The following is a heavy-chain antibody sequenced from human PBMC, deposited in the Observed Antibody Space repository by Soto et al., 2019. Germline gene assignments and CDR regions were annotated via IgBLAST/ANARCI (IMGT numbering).Heavy chain of an antibody. CDR1: GYSFVTYG. V-gene: IGHV1-18*04. Sequence: QIQLVQSGLEVKKPGASVRVSCKTSGYSFVTYGISWVRQAPGQGPEWVAWIGTYKGSTRYSERLQGRATLSTDMTATTAYMELRRLGPDDTAVYYCARDVQHWWDYPTGRYDYWGQGTLVTVSA. D-gene: IGHD2-8*02. CDR2: IGTYKGST. CDR3: ARDVQHWWDYPTGRYDY. J-gene: IGHJ4*02.